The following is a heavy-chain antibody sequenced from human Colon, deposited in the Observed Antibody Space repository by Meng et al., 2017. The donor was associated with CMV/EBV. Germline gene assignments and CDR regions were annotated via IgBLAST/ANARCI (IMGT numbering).Heavy chain of an antibody. J-gene: IGHJ6*02. V-gene: IGHV3-23*01. CDR1: GFTFDNYA. CDR2: IVGGGGSRT. D-gene: IGHD2-15*01. Sequence: GGSLRLSCATSGFTFDNYAMSWVRQAPGKGLEWVSAIVGGGGSRTYYVDSVKGRFTISRDNSKSTLYLQINSPRVEDTAVYYCAKREYCSGSSCYTLNYYYYAVDVWGQGTTVTVSS. CDR3: AKREYCSGSSCYTLNYYYYAVDV.